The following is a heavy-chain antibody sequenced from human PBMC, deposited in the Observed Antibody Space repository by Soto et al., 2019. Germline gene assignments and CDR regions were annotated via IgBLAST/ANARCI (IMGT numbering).Heavy chain of an antibody. CDR2: ISSSSSYI. D-gene: IGHD3-9*01. CDR3: ARLLSEYYDILTGYSPFDY. V-gene: IGHV3-21*01. J-gene: IGHJ4*02. CDR1: GFTFSSYS. Sequence: GGSLRLSCAASGFTFSSYSMNWVRQAPGKGLEWVSSISSSSSYIYYADSVKGRFTISRDNAKNSLYLQMNSLRAEDTAVYYCARLLSEYYDILTGYSPFDYWGQGTLVTVSS.